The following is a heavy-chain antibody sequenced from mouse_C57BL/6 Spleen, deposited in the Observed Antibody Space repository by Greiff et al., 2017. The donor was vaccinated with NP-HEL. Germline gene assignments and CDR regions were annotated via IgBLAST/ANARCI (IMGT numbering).Heavy chain of an antibody. CDR2: IDPSDSYT. Sequence: VQLQQPGAELVMPGASVKLSCKASGYTFTSYWMHWVKQRPGQGLEWIGEIDPSDSYTNYNQKFKSKSTLTVDKSSSTAYMQLSSLTSEDSAVYYCATDDLGFAYWGQGTLVTVSA. V-gene: IGHV1-69*01. D-gene: IGHD2-12*01. J-gene: IGHJ3*01. CDR1: GYTFTSYW. CDR3: ATDDLGFAY.